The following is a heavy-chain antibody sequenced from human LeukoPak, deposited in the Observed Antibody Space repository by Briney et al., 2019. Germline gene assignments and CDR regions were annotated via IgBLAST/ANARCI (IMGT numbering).Heavy chain of an antibody. CDR1: GFTFSSYA. CDR3: AKDPHYYGSGSYYKAVDY. Sequence: QPGGSLRLSCAASGFTFSSYAMSWVRQAPGKGLEWASAISGSGGSTYYADSVKGRFTISRDNSKNTLYLQMNSLRAEDTAVYYCAKDPHYYGSGSYYKAVDYWGQGTLVTVSS. J-gene: IGHJ4*02. V-gene: IGHV3-23*01. D-gene: IGHD3-10*01. CDR2: ISGSGGST.